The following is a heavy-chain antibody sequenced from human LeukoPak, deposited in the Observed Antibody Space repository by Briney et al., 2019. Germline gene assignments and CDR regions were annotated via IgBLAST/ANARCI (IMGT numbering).Heavy chain of an antibody. CDR1: GGSISSSSYS. J-gene: IGHJ4*02. D-gene: IGHD6-19*01. CDR2: IYYSGST. V-gene: IGHV4-39*01. CDR3: ARGPSGWYYFDY. Sequence: PSETLSLTCTVSGGSISSSSYSWGWIRQPPGKGLEWIGSIYYSGSTYYNPSLKSRVTISVDTSKNQFSLKLSSVTAADTAVYYCARGPSGWYYFDYWGQGTLVTVSS.